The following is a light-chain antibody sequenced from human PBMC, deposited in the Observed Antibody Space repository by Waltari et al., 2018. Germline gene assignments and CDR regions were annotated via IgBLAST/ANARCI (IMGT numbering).Light chain of an antibody. CDR2: GDN. CDR1: LSKIESNT. J-gene: IGLJ3*02. V-gene: IGLV1-44*01. Sequence: QSLLTQPPSASVPPGQRVTISGSGSLSKIESNTVNWYRQLPATAPKLLIYGDNQRPSGVPDRFSGSKSGTSASLAISGLQSADEADYYCAGWDDSLNGPVFGGGTKLTVL. CDR3: AGWDDSLNGPV.